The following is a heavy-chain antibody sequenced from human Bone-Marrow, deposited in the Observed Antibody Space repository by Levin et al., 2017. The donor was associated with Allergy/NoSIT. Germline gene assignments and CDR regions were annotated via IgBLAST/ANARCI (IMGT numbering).Heavy chain of an antibody. V-gene: IGHV3-7*01. D-gene: IGHD6-19*01. CDR2: INQDGSEK. Sequence: LSLTCAASGFTFTNYWMSWVRQAPGKGLEWVANINQDGSEKVYVDSVKGRFTISRDNAKNSLYLQMNSLRAEDTAVYYCASPQRLGSARYYVDVWGKGTTVTVSS. CDR1: GFTFTNYW. CDR3: ASPQRLGSARYYVDV. J-gene: IGHJ6*03.